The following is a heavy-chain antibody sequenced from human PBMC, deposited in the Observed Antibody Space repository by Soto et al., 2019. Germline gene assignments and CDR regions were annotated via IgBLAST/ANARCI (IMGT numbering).Heavy chain of an antibody. D-gene: IGHD2-15*01. Sequence: QPGGSLRLSCAASGFTFSSYAMSWVRQAPGKGLEWVSAISGSGGSTYYADSVKGRFTISRDNSKNTLYLQMNSLRAEDTAVYYCAKDRSCSGGSCYSGSYYYYGMDVWGQGTTVTVSS. CDR3: AKDRSCSGGSCYSGSYYYYGMDV. CDR2: ISGSGGST. J-gene: IGHJ6*02. CDR1: GFTFSSYA. V-gene: IGHV3-23*01.